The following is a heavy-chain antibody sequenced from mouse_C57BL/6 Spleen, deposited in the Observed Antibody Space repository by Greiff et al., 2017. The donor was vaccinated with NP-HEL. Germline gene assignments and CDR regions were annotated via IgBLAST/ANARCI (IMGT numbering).Heavy chain of an antibody. CDR2: IYPGDGDT. Sequence: QVQLKQSGAELVKPGASVKISCKASGYAFSSYWMNWVKQRPGKGLEWIGQIYPGDGDTNYNGKLKGKATLTADKSSSTAYMQLSSLTSEDSAVYFCARGGSSSYFDYWGQGTTLTVSS. V-gene: IGHV1-80*01. CDR1: GYAFSSYW. J-gene: IGHJ2*01. D-gene: IGHD1-1*01. CDR3: ARGGSSSYFDY.